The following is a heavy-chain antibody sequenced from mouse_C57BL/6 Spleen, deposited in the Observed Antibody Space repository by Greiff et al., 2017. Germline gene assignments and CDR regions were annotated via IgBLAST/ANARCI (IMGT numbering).Heavy chain of an antibody. CDR3: ARSYYDPAWFAY. J-gene: IGHJ3*01. Sequence: LEESGPELVKPGASVKISCKASGYAFSSSWMNWVKQRPGKGLEWIGRIYPGDGDTNYNGKFKGKATLTADKSSSTAYMQLSSLTSEDSAVYFCARSYYDPAWFAYWGQGTLVTVSA. V-gene: IGHV1-82*01. D-gene: IGHD2-10*01. CDR2: IYPGDGDT. CDR1: GYAFSSSW.